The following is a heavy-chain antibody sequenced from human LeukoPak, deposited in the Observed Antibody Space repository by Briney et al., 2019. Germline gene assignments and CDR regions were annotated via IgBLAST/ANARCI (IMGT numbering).Heavy chain of an antibody. J-gene: IGHJ4*02. D-gene: IGHD6-19*01. CDR3: AREETSGWYGY. CDR2: LSYDGRNE. Sequence: PGGSLRLSCAASGFTFSIYNIHWVRQAPGKRLEGVAVLSYDGRNEFYADSVKGRFTISRDSPRKTVYLQMNRLRTEDTAVYYCAREETSGWYGYWGQGTLVTVSS. CDR1: GFTFSIYN. V-gene: IGHV3-30*03.